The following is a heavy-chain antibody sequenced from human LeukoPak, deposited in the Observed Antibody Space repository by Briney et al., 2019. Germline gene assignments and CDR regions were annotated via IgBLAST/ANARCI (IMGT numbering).Heavy chain of an antibody. CDR3: AKFGGRYYYDSSGCYYFDY. D-gene: IGHD3-22*01. J-gene: IGHJ4*02. CDR2: ISGSGGST. Sequence: GGSLRLSCAASGFTFSSYAMSWVRQAPGKGLEWVSAISGSGGSTYYADSVKGRFTISRDNSKNTLYLQMNSLRAEDTAVYYCAKFGGRYYYDSSGCYYFDYWGQGTLVTVSS. V-gene: IGHV3-23*01. CDR1: GFTFSSYA.